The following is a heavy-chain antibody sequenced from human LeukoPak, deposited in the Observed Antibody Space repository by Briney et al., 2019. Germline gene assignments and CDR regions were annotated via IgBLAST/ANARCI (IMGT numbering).Heavy chain of an antibody. J-gene: IGHJ4*02. CDR2: ISPTGSTT. Sequence: GGSLRLSCTASGFSFSGHWMHWARQLPGKGLVWVSGISPTGSTTSYADSVKGRFTVSRDNAKNTLYLQVNNLRAEDTAVYYCARGPNSNWSGLDFWGQGTLVTVSS. CDR1: GFSFSGHW. CDR3: ARGPNSNWSGLDF. D-gene: IGHD6-6*01. V-gene: IGHV3-74*01.